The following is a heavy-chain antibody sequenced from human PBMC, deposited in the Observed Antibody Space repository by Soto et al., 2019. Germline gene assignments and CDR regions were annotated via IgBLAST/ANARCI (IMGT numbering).Heavy chain of an antibody. V-gene: IGHV3-23*01. CDR2: ISGSGGST. Sequence: PGGSLRLSCAASGFTFSSYAMSWVRQAPGKGLEWVSAISGSGGSTYYADSVKGRFTISRDNSKNTLYLQMNSLRAEDTAVYYCAKPVGYCSSTSCYGLLDAFDIWGQGTRVTVSS. CDR1: GFTFSSYA. CDR3: AKPVGYCSSTSCYGLLDAFDI. J-gene: IGHJ3*02. D-gene: IGHD2-2*01.